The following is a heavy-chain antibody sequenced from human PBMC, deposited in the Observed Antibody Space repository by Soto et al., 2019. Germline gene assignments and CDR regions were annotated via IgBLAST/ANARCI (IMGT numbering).Heavy chain of an antibody. D-gene: IGHD3-10*01. CDR1: GASINNNNNF. V-gene: IGHV4-39*01. CDR3: ASEEFPRKYYFDY. CDR2: IYYAGGT. Sequence: QLQLLESGPGLVKPSETLSLTCTVSGASINNNNNFWAWIRQPPGKGLEWIGSIYYAGGTYYNPSLKSRVTISVDTSKDQFSLRLNSVTVADTAVYYCASEEFPRKYYFDYWCQGALVTVSS. J-gene: IGHJ4*02.